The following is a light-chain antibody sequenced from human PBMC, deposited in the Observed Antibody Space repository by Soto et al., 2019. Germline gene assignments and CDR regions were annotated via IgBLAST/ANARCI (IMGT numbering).Light chain of an antibody. CDR3: QQYYNWPRT. V-gene: IGKV3-15*01. CDR2: GAS. Sequence: EIVITQSPSTLSLVPFERSTLSCRASQSVSSNLAWYQHKPGQAPRLLTYGASTRATGIPARFSGSGSGTEFTLTISSLQPEDFAVYYCQQYYNWPRTFGQGTKVDIK. J-gene: IGKJ1*01. CDR1: QSVSSN.